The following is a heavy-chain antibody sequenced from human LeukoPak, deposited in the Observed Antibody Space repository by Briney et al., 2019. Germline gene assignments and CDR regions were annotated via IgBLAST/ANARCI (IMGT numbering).Heavy chain of an antibody. J-gene: IGHJ3*01. D-gene: IGHD2-15*01. CDR2: ISSSSSYT. Sequence: PGGSLRLSCAASVFTFSDYYISWIRQAPGKGLEWVSYISSSSSYTKYADSVKGRFTISRDNAKNTLYLQMNSLRAEDTAVYYCARIAWDACDLWGQGTMVSVSS. V-gene: IGHV3-11*06. CDR1: VFTFSDYY. CDR3: ARIAWDACDL.